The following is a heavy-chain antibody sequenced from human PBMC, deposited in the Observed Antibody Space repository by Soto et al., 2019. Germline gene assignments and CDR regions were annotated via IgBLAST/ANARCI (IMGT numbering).Heavy chain of an antibody. CDR1: GGSFSGYY. D-gene: IGHD6-19*01. V-gene: IGHV4-34*09. Sequence: TLSLTCAVYGGSFSGYYWSWIRQPPGKGLEWIGYINHSGSTYYNPSLKSRVTISVDTSQNQFSLSLSSVTAADTAVYYCARVATLAGSFGWFDPWGLGTLVTVSS. J-gene: IGHJ5*02. CDR3: ARVATLAGSFGWFDP. CDR2: INHSGST.